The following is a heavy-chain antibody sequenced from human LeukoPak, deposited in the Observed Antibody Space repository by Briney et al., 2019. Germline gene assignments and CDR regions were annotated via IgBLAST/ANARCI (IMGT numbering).Heavy chain of an antibody. D-gene: IGHD3-22*01. CDR1: GFTFSSYS. CDR3: AGSIYDSSGSPFDY. V-gene: IGHV3-48*01. J-gene: IGHJ4*02. CDR2: ISSSSSTI. Sequence: PGGSLRLSCAASGFTFSSYSMNWVRQAPGKGLEWVSYISSSSSTIYYADSVKGRFTISRDNAKNSLYLQMNSLRAEDTAVYYCAGSIYDSSGSPFDYWGQGTLVTVSS.